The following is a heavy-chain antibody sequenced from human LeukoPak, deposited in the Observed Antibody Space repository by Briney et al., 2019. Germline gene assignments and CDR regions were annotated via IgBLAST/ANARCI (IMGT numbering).Heavy chain of an antibody. CDR1: GASINSGYY. CDR2: IYYSGST. D-gene: IGHD1-26*01. Sequence: PSQTLSLTCTVSGASINSGYYWTWIRQHPGKGLEWIGYIYYSGSTYYNPSLKSRATISADTSKNQFSLKLNSVTAADTAVYYCARDSERAATAFDPWGQGTLVTVSS. CDR3: ARDSERAATAFDP. J-gene: IGHJ5*02. V-gene: IGHV4-31*03.